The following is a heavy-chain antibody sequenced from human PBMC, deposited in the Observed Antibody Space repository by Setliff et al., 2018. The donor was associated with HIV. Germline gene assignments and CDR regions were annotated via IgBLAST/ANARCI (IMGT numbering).Heavy chain of an antibody. J-gene: IGHJ6*03. Sequence: GGSLRLSCAASGFTFSSYSMNWVRQAPGKGLEWVSYISSSSSPIFYADSVKGRLTISRDNAKNSLYLQMNSLRAEDTAVYYCARSGVDIVVLPAAINYYYYMDVWGKGTPVTVSS. D-gene: IGHD2-2*02. CDR1: GFTFSSYS. CDR2: ISSSSSPI. V-gene: IGHV3-48*01. CDR3: ARSGVDIVVLPAAINYYYYMDV.